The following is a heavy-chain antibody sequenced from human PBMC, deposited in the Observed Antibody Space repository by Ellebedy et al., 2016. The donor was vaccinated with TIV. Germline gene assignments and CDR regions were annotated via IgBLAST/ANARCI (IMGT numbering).Heavy chain of an antibody. Sequence: PGGSLRLSCAASGFTFSNYAMHRVRQAPGKGPELVAVISFDGSTPYYADFVQGRFNISRDNPKSTLYLEMNNLRIEDTAMYYCAKAKGYSGSYPHDLWGRGTLVTVSS. CDR1: GFTFSNYA. CDR2: ISFDGSTP. D-gene: IGHD1-26*01. V-gene: IGHV3-30*04. CDR3: AKAKGYSGSYPHDL. J-gene: IGHJ4*02.